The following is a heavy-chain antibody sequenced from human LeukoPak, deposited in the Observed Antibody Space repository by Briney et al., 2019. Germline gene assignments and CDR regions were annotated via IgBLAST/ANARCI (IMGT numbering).Heavy chain of an antibody. Sequence: ASVTVSCKASGYTFTSYYMHWVRQTPGQGLEWMGIINPSGGSTSYAQKFQGKVTMTRDTSTSTVYMELSSLRSEDTAVYYCARGGSNTAMAWGWFDPWGQGTLVTVSS. V-gene: IGHV1-46*01. CDR2: INPSGGST. J-gene: IGHJ5*02. CDR3: ARGGSNTAMAWGWFDP. CDR1: GYTFTSYY. D-gene: IGHD5-18*01.